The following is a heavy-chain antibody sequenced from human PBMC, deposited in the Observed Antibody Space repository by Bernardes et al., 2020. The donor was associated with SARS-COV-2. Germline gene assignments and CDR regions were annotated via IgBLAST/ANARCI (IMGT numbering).Heavy chain of an antibody. CDR1: GFTFSSYG. Sequence: GGSPRLSCAASGFTFSSYGMHWVRQAPGKGLEWVAVIWYDGSNKYYADSVKGRFTISRDNSKNPLYLQMNSLRAEDTAVYYCARGGYCSSTSCYFPNYYYYYGMDVWGQGTTVTVSS. V-gene: IGHV3-33*01. CDR3: ARGGYCSSTSCYFPNYYYYYGMDV. D-gene: IGHD2-2*01. J-gene: IGHJ6*02. CDR2: IWYDGSNK.